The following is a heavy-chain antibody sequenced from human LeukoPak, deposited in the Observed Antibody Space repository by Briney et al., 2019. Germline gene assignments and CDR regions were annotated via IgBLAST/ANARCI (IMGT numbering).Heavy chain of an antibody. CDR3: ARGISTTGHDY. CDR2: VYHSGST. V-gene: IGHV4-38-2*01. D-gene: IGHD2/OR15-2a*01. J-gene: IGHJ4*02. Sequence: SETLSLTCAVSGYSISSGYYWGWIRQPPGKGLEWIGSVYHSGSTYYIPSLRSRVTISVDTSKNQFSLRVTSVTAADTAVYYCARGISTTGHDYWGQGTLVTVSS. CDR1: GYSISSGYY.